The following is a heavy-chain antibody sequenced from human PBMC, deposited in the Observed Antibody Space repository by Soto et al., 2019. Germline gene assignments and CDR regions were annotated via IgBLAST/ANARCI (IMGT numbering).Heavy chain of an antibody. V-gene: IGHV4-31*03. CDR3: AADWGRDGCFDY. Sequence: QVQLQESGPGLVKPSQTLSLTCTVSGGSISSGGYYWSWIRQHPGKGLEWIGDIYYSGSTYYNPSRKSRVTISVDTSKNQSSLKLSSVTAADTAVYYCAADWGRDGCFDYWGQGTLVTVSS. CDR1: GGSISSGGYY. J-gene: IGHJ4*02. D-gene: IGHD3-16*01. CDR2: IYYSGST.